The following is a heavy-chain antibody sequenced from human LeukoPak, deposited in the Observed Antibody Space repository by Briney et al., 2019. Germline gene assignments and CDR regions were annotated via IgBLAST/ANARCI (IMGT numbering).Heavy chain of an antibody. CDR3: AKESRPRTADYDSSGSYYGGVDY. Sequence: GGSLRLSCAASGFTFSSYAMSWVRQAPGKGLEWVSAISGSGGSTYYADSVKGRFTISRENFKNTLYLQINSLRAKDTPVYYSAKESRPRTADYDSSGSYYGGVDYWGQGTPVTVSS. V-gene: IGHV3-23*01. CDR2: ISGSGGST. D-gene: IGHD3-22*01. J-gene: IGHJ4*02. CDR1: GFTFSSYA.